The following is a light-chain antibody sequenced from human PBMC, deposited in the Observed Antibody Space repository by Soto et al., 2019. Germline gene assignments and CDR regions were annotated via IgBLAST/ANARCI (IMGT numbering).Light chain of an antibody. J-gene: IGLJ1*01. Sequence: QPVLTQSPSASASLGASVKVTCTLNSSYAIAWHQQQPEQGPRYLMKLRSDASHNKGDGIPDRFSGSRSGAVRDLTISSLQSEEEADYYCQTWGTGILVFGTGTKVTVL. CDR1: SSYA. CDR3: QTWGTGILV. V-gene: IGLV4-69*01. CDR2: LRSDASH.